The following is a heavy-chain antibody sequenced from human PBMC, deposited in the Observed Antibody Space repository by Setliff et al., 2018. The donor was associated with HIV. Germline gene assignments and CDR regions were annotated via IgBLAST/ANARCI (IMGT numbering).Heavy chain of an antibody. CDR3: ARQVGEGKWYLDS. CDR1: GVSVNNDDDY. Sequence: SETLSLTCAVSGVSVNNDDDYWGWTRQPPGKGLEWIAIIHQSGTAHKRPSLKSRVTISIDTSENLFSLKLSGVTAADTAIYYCARQVGEGKWYLDSWGHGTLVTV. V-gene: IGHV4-39*01. CDR2: IHQSGTA. J-gene: IGHJ4*01. D-gene: IGHD1-26*01.